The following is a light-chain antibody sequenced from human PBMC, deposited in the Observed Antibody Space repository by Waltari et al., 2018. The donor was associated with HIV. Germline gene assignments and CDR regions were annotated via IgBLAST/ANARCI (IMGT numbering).Light chain of an antibody. CDR1: STDVGAYIY. J-gene: IGLJ1*01. CDR3: CSYAGSSTHD. Sequence: QSALTQPPSVPGSPGPSPTFSCTGTSTDVGAYIYVSWYQQHPGKAPKLVIHAVSTRASGVSNRFSRSKSANTASLTIARLQAEDEADHHCCSYAGSSTHDFGSGAKVTAL. V-gene: IGLV2-23*02. CDR2: AVS.